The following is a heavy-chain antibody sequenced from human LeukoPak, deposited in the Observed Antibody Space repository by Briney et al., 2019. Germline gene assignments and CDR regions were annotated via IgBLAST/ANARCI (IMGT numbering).Heavy chain of an antibody. J-gene: IGHJ4*02. CDR3: ARGPLNHYYDSSGYDY. D-gene: IGHD3-22*01. Sequence: SVKVSCKASGGTFSSYAISWVRQAPGQGLEWMGGIIPIFGTANYAQKFQGRVTITADESTSTAYMELSSLRSEDTAVYYCARGPLNHYYDSSGYDYWGQGTLVTVSS. V-gene: IGHV1-69*13. CDR2: IIPIFGTA. CDR1: GGTFSSYA.